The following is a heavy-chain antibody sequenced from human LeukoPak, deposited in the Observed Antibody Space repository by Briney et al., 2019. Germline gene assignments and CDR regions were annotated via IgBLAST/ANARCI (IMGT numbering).Heavy chain of an antibody. CDR1: GFTVSSIY. Sequence: GGSLRLSCAASGFTVSSIYMSWVRQAPGKGLEWVSVIYSGGSTYYADSVKGRFTISRDNSKNTLYLQMNSLRAEDTAVYYCARDYINNDYFDYWGQGTLVTVSS. J-gene: IGHJ4*02. V-gene: IGHV3-53*01. D-gene: IGHD2-8*01. CDR3: ARDYINNDYFDY. CDR2: IYSGGST.